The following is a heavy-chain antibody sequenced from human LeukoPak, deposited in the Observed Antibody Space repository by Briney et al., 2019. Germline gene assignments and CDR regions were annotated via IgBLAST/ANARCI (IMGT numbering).Heavy chain of an antibody. CDR1: GFTFSSYA. V-gene: IGHV3-23*01. J-gene: IGHJ4*02. CDR2: ISGSGGST. CDR3: AKDQGYMVRG. Sequence: SGGYLRRYCAASGFTFSSYAMSWVRQAPGKGLEWVSAISGSGGSTYYADSVKGRFTISRDNSKTTLYLQMNSLRAEDTAVYYCAKDQGYMVRGWGQGTLVTVSS. D-gene: IGHD3-10*01.